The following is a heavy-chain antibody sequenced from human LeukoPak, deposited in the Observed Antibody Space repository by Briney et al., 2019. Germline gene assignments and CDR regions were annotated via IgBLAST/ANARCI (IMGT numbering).Heavy chain of an antibody. CDR1: GFTVSSNY. CDR3: ARLDDSSGYYSY. CDR2: IYSGGST. Sequence: GGSLRLSCAASGFTVSSNYMSWVRQAPGKGLEWVSVIYSGGSTYYADSVKGRFTISRDNSKNTLYLQMNSLRAEDTAVYYCARLDDSSGYYSYWGQGTLVTVSS. J-gene: IGHJ4*02. V-gene: IGHV3-53*01. D-gene: IGHD3-22*01.